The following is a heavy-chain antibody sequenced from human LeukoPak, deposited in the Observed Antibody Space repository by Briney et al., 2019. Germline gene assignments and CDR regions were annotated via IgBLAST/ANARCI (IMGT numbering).Heavy chain of an antibody. CDR3: ARAHYGDYADY. Sequence: PSETLSLTCSVSGFSINTDYYWAWVRPPPGKAMEWLGSMFFTGTTHYSPSLKSRVTISIDTSKNQFSLKLRSVTAEDTAVYYCARAHYGDYADYWGRGTLVTVSS. CDR1: GFSINTDYY. J-gene: IGHJ4*02. V-gene: IGHV4-38-2*02. CDR2: MFFTGTT. D-gene: IGHD4-17*01.